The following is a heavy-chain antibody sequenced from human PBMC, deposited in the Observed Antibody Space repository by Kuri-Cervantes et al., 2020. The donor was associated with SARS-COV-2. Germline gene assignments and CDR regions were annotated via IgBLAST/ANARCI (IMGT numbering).Heavy chain of an antibody. V-gene: IGHV3-30*02. Sequence: GGSLRLSCAVSGFTFTSHAMHWVRQAPGKGLEWVAFIRYDGSNKYYADSVKGRFTISRDNSKNTLYLQMNSLRAEDTAVYYCASSLLGTLDYWGQGTLVTVSS. CDR2: IRYDGSNK. J-gene: IGHJ4*02. CDR1: GFTFTSHA. CDR3: ASSLLGTLDY. D-gene: IGHD1-14*01.